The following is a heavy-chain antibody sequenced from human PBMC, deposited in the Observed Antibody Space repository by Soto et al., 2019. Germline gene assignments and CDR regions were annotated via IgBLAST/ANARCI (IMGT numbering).Heavy chain of an antibody. CDR2: ISYDGSNK. J-gene: IGHJ5*02. D-gene: IGHD1-7*01. Sequence: GGSLRLSCAASGFTFSSYGMHWVRQAPGKGLEWVAVISYDGSNKYYADSVKGRFTISRDNSKNTLYLQMNSLRAEDTAVYYCSKELELENWFDPWGQGTLVTGSS. CDR3: SKELELENWFDP. V-gene: IGHV3-30*18. CDR1: GFTFSSYG.